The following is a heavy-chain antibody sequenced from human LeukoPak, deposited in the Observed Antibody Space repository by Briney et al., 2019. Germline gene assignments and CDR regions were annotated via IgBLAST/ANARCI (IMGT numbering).Heavy chain of an antibody. V-gene: IGHV3-7*01. CDR3: ARFSRGTNSGS. Sequence: PGGSLRLSCAASGFTFSSYWMSWVRQAPGKGLEWVANINQDGSNKQYVDSVKGRFTISRDNAKNSLYLQMNSLRAEDTGVYYCARFSRGTNSGSWGQGTLVTVSS. D-gene: IGHD1-26*01. CDR1: GFTFSSYW. CDR2: INQDGSNK. J-gene: IGHJ5*02.